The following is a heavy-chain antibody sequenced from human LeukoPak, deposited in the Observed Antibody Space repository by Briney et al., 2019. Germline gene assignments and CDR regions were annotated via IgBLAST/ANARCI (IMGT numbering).Heavy chain of an antibody. Sequence: GASVKVSCTTSGYTFTSYLITWVRQAPGQGLEWMGWISPYNGNTNYLQKYQGRVTMSTDTSTTTAYMDLRNLKLDDTAVYYCARAVDYHDSSGYYYPIDHWGQGTLVTVSS. V-gene: IGHV1-18*04. CDR1: GYTFTSYL. D-gene: IGHD3-22*01. J-gene: IGHJ4*02. CDR3: ARAVDYHDSSGYYYPIDH. CDR2: ISPYNGNT.